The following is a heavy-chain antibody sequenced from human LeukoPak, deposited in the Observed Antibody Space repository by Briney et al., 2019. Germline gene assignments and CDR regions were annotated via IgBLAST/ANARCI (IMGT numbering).Heavy chain of an antibody. D-gene: IGHD3-22*01. CDR2: INYSGST. CDR3: ARKGYYDGSGFYPDALDI. V-gene: IGHV4-59*08. J-gene: IGHJ3*02. Sequence: PSETLSLTCTVSGGSISSSYWSWIRQPPGKGLEWIGYINYSGSTKYNPSFKSRVTITLDTSKNQFSLKLSSVTAADTAVYYCARKGYYDGSGFYPDALDIWGQGTMVTVSS. CDR1: GGSISSSY.